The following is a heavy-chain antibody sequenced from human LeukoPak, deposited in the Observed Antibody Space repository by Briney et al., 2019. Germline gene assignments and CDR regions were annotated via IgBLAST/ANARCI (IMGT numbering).Heavy chain of an antibody. V-gene: IGHV3-30*02. D-gene: IGHD3-10*01. CDR3: ARPLMYYYGSEPYFWFDP. J-gene: IGHJ5*02. CDR1: GFTFSSYG. Sequence: GGSLRLSCAASGFTFSSYGMHWVRQAPGKGLEWVAFIRYDGSNKYYADSVKGRFTISRGNSKNTLYLQMNSLRAEDTAVYYCARPLMYYYGSEPYFWFDPWGKGTLVTVSS. CDR2: IRYDGSNK.